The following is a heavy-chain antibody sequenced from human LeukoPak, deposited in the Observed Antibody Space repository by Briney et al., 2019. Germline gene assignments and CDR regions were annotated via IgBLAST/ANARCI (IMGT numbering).Heavy chain of an antibody. Sequence: GESLKISCKGSGYSFTSYWIGWVRQMPGKGLEWMGIIYPGDSDTRYSPSFQGPVTISADKSISTAYLQWSSLKASDTAMYYCARQAGQDDILAGVQHWGQGTLVTVSS. CDR3: ARQAGQDDILAGVQH. J-gene: IGHJ1*01. CDR1: GYSFTSYW. V-gene: IGHV5-51*01. CDR2: IYPGDSDT. D-gene: IGHD3-9*01.